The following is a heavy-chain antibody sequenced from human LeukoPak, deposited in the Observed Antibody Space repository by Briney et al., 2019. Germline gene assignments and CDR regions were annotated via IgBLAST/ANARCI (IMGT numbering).Heavy chain of an antibody. J-gene: IGHJ3*02. D-gene: IGHD5-18*01. V-gene: IGHV3-9*01. CDR3: AKDIDVDTAMVPHAFDI. CDR2: ISWNSGSI. Sequence: GRSLRLSCAASGFTFDDYAMHWVRQAPGKGLEWVSGISWNSGSIGYADSVKGRFTISRDNAKNSLYLQMNSLRAEDTALYYCAKDIDVDTAMVPHAFDIWGQGTMVTVSS. CDR1: GFTFDDYA.